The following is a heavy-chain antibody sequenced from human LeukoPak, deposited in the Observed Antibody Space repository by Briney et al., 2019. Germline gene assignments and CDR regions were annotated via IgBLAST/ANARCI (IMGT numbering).Heavy chain of an antibody. Sequence: SETLSLTCTVSGGSISSYYWSWIRQPPGKGLEWIGYIYYSRSTNYNPSLKSRVTITVDTSKNQFSLKLTSVTAADTAVYYCARLGASGWISGMDVWGQGTTVTVSS. J-gene: IGHJ6*02. V-gene: IGHV4-59*08. CDR2: IYYSRST. D-gene: IGHD6-19*01. CDR3: ARLGASGWISGMDV. CDR1: GGSISSYY.